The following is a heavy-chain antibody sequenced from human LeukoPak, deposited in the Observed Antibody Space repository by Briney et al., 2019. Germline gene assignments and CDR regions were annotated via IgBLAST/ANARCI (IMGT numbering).Heavy chain of an antibody. CDR2: INTNTGNP. CDR1: GYTFTSYA. J-gene: IGHJ5*02. V-gene: IGHV7-4-1*02. D-gene: IGHD3-10*01. Sequence: GASVKVSCKASGYTFTSYAMNWVRQAPGQGLEWMGWINTNTGNPTYAQGFTGRFVFSSDTSVSTAYLQISSLKAEDTAVYYCAREAGTMVRGVIPPPFDPWGQGTLVTVSS. CDR3: AREAGTMVRGVIPPPFDP.